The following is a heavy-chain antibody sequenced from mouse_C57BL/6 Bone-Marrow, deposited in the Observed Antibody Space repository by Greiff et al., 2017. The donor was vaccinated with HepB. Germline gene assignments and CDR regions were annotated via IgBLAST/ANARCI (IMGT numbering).Heavy chain of an antibody. CDR2: IDPENGDT. Sequence: VQLQQSGAELVRPGASVKLSCTASGFNIKDDYMHWVKQRPEQGLEWIGWIDPENGDTEYASKFQGKATITADTSSNTAYLQLSSLTSEDTAVYYCTTNSDYYGSSRYYAMDYWGQGTSVTVSS. J-gene: IGHJ4*01. D-gene: IGHD1-1*01. CDR3: TTNSDYYGSSRYYAMDY. V-gene: IGHV14-4*01. CDR1: GFNIKDDY.